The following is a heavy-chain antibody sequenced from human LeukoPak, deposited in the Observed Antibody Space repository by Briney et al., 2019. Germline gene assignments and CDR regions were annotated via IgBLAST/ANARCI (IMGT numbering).Heavy chain of an antibody. Sequence: SETLSLTCTVSGGSISSSSYYWGWIRQPPGKGLEWIGSIYYSGSTYYNPSLKSRVTISVDTSKNQFSLKLRSVTAADTAVYYCARGQARLAWFDPWGQGTLVTVSS. CDR3: ARGQARLAWFDP. CDR1: GGSISSSSYY. V-gene: IGHV4-39*01. J-gene: IGHJ5*02. D-gene: IGHD6-19*01. CDR2: IYYSGST.